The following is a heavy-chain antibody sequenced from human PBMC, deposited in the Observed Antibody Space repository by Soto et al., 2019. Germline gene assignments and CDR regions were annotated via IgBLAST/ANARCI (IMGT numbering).Heavy chain of an antibody. J-gene: IGHJ3*02. V-gene: IGHV1-18*04. CDR2: ISAYNGNT. D-gene: IGHD4-17*01. CDR1: GYTITSYG. CDR3: ASGDYGGKKGGAFDI. Sequence: RASVKVSCKASGYTITSYGISWVRQAPGQGLEWMGWISAYNGNTNYAQKLQGRVTMTTDTSTSTAYMELRSLRSDDTAVYYCASGDYGGKKGGAFDIWGQGTMVTVSS.